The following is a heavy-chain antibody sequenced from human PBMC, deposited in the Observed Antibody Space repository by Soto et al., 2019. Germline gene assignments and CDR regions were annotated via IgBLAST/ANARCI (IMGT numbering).Heavy chain of an antibody. CDR3: AKDLYGRLDY. J-gene: IGHJ4*02. Sequence: ESGGGLVQPGRSLRLSCAASGFTFDDYAMHWVRQAPGKGLEWVSGISWNSGSIGYADSVKGRFTISRDNAKNSLYLQMNSLRAEDTALYYCAKDLYGRLDYWGRGTLVTVSS. V-gene: IGHV3-9*01. D-gene: IGHD4-17*01. CDR2: ISWNSGSI. CDR1: GFTFDDYA.